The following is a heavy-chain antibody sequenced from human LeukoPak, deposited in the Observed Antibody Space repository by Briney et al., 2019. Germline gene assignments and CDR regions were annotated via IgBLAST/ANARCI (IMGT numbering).Heavy chain of an antibody. CDR3: AMHVYGLQYAMDV. V-gene: IGHV4-30-2*01. J-gene: IGHJ6*02. CDR1: GDSNTNGGSS. Sequence: SETLSLTCAVSGDSNTNGGSSWSWIRQPPGRGLEWIGYIYQSGITYYNPSLKSRVTILEDRSKNLFSLKLRSVTTARTSMYFCAMHVYGLQYAMDVWGQGTTVTVSS. CDR2: IYQSGIT. D-gene: IGHD5/OR15-5a*01.